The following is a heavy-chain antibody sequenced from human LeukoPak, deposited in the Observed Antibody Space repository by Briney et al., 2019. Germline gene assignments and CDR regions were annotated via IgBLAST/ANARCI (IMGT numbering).Heavy chain of an antibody. Sequence: GASVKVSCKASGYTFTGYYMHWVRQAPGQGLEWMEWINPNSGGTNYAQKFQGRVTMTRDTSISTAYMELSRLRSDDTAVYYCARGPRLLRGWFDPWGQGTLVTVSS. D-gene: IGHD2/OR15-2a*01. J-gene: IGHJ5*02. V-gene: IGHV1-2*02. CDR2: INPNSGGT. CDR1: GYTFTGYY. CDR3: ARGPRLLRGWFDP.